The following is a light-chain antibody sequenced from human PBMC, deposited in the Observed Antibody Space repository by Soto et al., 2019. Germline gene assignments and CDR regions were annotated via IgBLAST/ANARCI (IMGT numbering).Light chain of an antibody. CDR2: GAS. V-gene: IGKV3D-15*01. Sequence: EIVMTQSPATLSVSPGERATLSCRSSQSVSSNLAWYQQKPGQAPRLLIYGASTRATGIPARFSGSGSGTEFTLIISSLQSEDFAVYYCQQYNNWPLLTFGGGTKVDIK. J-gene: IGKJ4*01. CDR3: QQYNNWPLLT. CDR1: QSVSSN.